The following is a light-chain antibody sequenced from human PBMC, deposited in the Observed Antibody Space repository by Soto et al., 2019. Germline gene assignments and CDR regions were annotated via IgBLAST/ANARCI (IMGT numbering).Light chain of an antibody. J-gene: IGLJ3*02. V-gene: IGLV2-11*01. CDR2: DVS. CDR1: TSDVGTYRY. Sequence: QSALTQPRSVSGSPGQSVTISCTGTTSDVGTYRYVSWYQQHPGKAPKVMIFDVSNRPSGVPDRFSGSKSGNTASLTISGLQAEDEADYYCCSYAGSYTWVFGGGTKLTVL. CDR3: CSYAGSYTWV.